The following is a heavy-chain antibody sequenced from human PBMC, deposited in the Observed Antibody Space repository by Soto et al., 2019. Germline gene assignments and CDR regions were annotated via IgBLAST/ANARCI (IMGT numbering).Heavy chain of an antibody. J-gene: IGHJ4*02. D-gene: IGHD2-2*01. V-gene: IGHV1-18*01. CDR1: GYTFNTYY. CDR3: ARDTSNYFDF. Sequence: QVQLVQSGAEVKKPGASVKVSCKASGYTFNTYYISWLRQAPGQGLEWIGWISTYNGNTNYVPKFQGRNTMTTDTSTSTAYMELRSLRSDDTALYFCARDTSNYFDFWGQGTPVTVSS. CDR2: ISTYNGNT.